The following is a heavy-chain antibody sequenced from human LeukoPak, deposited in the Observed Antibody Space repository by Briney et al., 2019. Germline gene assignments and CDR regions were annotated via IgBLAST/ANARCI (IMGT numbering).Heavy chain of an antibody. CDR1: GGSISSYY. D-gene: IGHD6-13*01. CDR3: ARHRGYSSSWYKI. J-gene: IGHJ4*02. CDR2: IYYSGST. Sequence: TSETLSLTCTVSGGSISSYYWSWIRQPAGKGLEWIGSIYYSGSTYYNPSLKSRVTISVDTPKNQFSLKLSSVTAADTAVYYCARHRGYSSSWYKIWGQGTLVTVSS. V-gene: IGHV4-59*05.